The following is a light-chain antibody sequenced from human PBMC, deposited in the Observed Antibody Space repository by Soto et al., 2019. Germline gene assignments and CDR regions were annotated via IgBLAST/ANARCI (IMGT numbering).Light chain of an antibody. Sequence: DIQMTQSPSFVSASVGDRVTITCRASQGISRWLAWYQQRPGKAPELLIYGASTRATGIPDRFSGSGSGTDFTLTISRLEPEDFATYYCQQANSFPLTFGQGTRLEIK. V-gene: IGKV1-12*01. CDR1: QGISRW. CDR2: GAS. J-gene: IGKJ5*01. CDR3: QQANSFPLT.